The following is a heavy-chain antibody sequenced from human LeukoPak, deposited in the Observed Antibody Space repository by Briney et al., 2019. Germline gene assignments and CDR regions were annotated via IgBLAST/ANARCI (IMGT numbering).Heavy chain of an antibody. V-gene: IGHV3-48*03. D-gene: IGHD6-13*01. J-gene: IGHJ5*02. CDR1: GFTFSNYE. CDR3: ARASGIVATGREDWFDP. Sequence: GGSLRLSCAASGFTFSNYEMNRVRQAPGKGLEWVSYIRSSGSTKYYADSVKGRFTISRDDAKNSLFLQMNSLRVEDTAVYYCARASGIVATGREDWFDPWGQGTLVTVSS. CDR2: IRSSGSTK.